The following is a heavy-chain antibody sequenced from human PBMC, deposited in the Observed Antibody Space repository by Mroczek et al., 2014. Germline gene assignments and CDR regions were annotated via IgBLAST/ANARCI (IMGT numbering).Heavy chain of an antibody. CDR1: GFTFSSYG. CDR3: ARDSGYDYSRFVPLYYFDY. J-gene: IGHJ4*02. V-gene: IGHV3-33*01. Sequence: VQLLETGGGVVQPGRSLRLSCAASGFTFSSYGMHWVRQAPGKGLEWVAVIWYDGSNKYYADSVKGRFTISRDNSKNTLYLQMNSLRAEDTAVYYCARDSGYDYSRFVPLYYFDYWGQGTLVTVSS. D-gene: IGHD5-12*01. CDR2: IWYDGSNK.